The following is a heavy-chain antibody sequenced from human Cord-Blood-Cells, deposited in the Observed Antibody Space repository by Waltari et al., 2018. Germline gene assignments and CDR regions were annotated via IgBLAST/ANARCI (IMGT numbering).Heavy chain of an antibody. V-gene: IGHV1-2*02. D-gene: IGHD3-3*01. CDR3: ARDRRRFLEWLLYY. Sequence: QVQLVQSGAEVKKPGASVKVSCKASGYTFTGYYMHWVRQAPGQGLEWMGWINPNGGGTNYAQKFQGRVTMTRDTSISTAYMELSRLRSDDTAVYYCARDRRRFLEWLLYYWGQGTLVTVSS. CDR2: INPNGGGT. CDR1: GYTFTGYY. J-gene: IGHJ4*02.